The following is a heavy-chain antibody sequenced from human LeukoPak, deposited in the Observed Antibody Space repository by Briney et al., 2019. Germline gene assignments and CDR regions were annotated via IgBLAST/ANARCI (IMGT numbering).Heavy chain of an antibody. CDR3: ARGFHP. V-gene: IGHV3-7*01. J-gene: IGHJ5*02. CDR2: IKQDGSEK. Sequence: GSLSLSFSASGFPFSSYWMSWVRPAPGKGLEWVANIKQDGSEKYYGDSVKGRFTISRDNAKNSLYLQMNSLRAEDTAVYYCARGFHPGGQGTLVTVSS. CDR1: GFPFSSYW.